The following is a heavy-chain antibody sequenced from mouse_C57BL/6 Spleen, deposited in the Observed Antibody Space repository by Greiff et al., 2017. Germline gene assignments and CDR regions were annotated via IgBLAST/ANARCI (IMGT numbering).Heavy chain of an antibody. J-gene: IGHJ1*03. CDR3: ARSGLGRYFDV. D-gene: IGHD4-1*01. CDR2: ISDGGSYT. Sequence: EVMLVESGGGLVKPGGSLKLSCAASGFTFSSYAMSWVRQTLEKRLEWVATISDGGSYTYYPDNVKGRFTISRDNAKNNLYLQMSHLKSEDTAMYYCARSGLGRYFDVWGTGTTVTVSS. V-gene: IGHV5-4*03. CDR1: GFTFSSYA.